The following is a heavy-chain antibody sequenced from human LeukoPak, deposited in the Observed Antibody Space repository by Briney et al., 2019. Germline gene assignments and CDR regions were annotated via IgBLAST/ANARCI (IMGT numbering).Heavy chain of an antibody. D-gene: IGHD3-22*01. CDR3: AKDSQNYYDSSGYYPPGIFDY. CDR1: GFTFSSYG. Sequence: GGSLRLSCAASGFTFSSYGMHCVRQAPGKGLEWVTVISYDGSNKYYADSVKGRFTISRDNSKNSLYLQMNSLRAEDTAVYYCAKDSQNYYDSSGYYPPGIFDYWGQGTLVTVSS. V-gene: IGHV3-30*18. CDR2: ISYDGSNK. J-gene: IGHJ4*02.